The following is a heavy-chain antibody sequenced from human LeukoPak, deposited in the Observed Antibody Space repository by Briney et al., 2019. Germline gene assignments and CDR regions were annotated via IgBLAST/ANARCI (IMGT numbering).Heavy chain of an antibody. Sequence: GASVKVSCKTSGYTFTTYGVSWVRQAPGQGLEWMGWVSGYTGNTNYAERFQGRVTMTTDTSTTTVYMELTSLRSDDTAVYYCARGEVSASLYYFDLWGQGTLVTVS. CDR2: VSGYTGNT. V-gene: IGHV1-18*01. J-gene: IGHJ4*02. CDR1: GYTFTTYG. D-gene: IGHD2-2*01. CDR3: ARGEVSASLYYFDL.